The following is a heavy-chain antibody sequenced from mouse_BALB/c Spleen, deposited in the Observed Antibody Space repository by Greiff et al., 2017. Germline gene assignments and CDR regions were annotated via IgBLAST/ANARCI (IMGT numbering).Heavy chain of an antibody. V-gene: IGHV1-7*01. CDR3: AIYGSFAY. D-gene: IGHD1-1*01. Sequence: QVHVKQSGAELAKPGASVKMSCKASGYTFTSYWMHWVKQRPGQGLEWIGYINPSTGYTEYNQKFKDKATLTADKSSSTAYMQLSSLTSEDSAVYYCAIYGSFAYWGQGTLVTVSA. CDR1: GYTFTSYW. J-gene: IGHJ3*01. CDR2: INPSTGYT.